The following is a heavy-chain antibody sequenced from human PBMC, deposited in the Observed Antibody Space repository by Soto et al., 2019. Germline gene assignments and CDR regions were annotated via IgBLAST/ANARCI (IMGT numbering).Heavy chain of an antibody. V-gene: IGHV3-23*01. CDR3: AKNLGGGSYPNWAFAV. J-gene: IGHJ2*01. D-gene: IGHD1-26*01. CDR1: GFMFSCCA. CDR2: IPGDGDYS. Sequence: EVQLLDSGGGLVQPGGSLRLSCAASGFMFSCCAISWVRQAPGKGLEWVSTIPGDGDYSHYTDSVEGRFTISRDNSRNTLYLQMNSLRGDDTAVYYCAKNLGGGSYPNWAFAVWGRGTLVAVSS.